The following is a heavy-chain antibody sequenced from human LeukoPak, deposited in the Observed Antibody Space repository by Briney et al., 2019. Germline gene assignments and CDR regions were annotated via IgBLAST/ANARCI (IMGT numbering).Heavy chain of an antibody. Sequence: GGSLRLSCAASGFTFSSYGMHWVRQAPGKGLEWVAFIRYDGSNKYYADSVKGRFTISRDNSKNTLYLQMNSLRAEDTAVYYCARLRRNSDRSDFFYYYDHWGQGTLVTVSS. CDR3: ARLRRNSDRSDFFYYYDH. V-gene: IGHV3-30*02. D-gene: IGHD3-22*01. CDR1: GFTFSSYG. CDR2: IRYDGSNK. J-gene: IGHJ4*02.